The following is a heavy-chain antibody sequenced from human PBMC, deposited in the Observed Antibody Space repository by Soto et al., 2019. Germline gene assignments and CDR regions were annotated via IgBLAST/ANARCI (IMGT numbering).Heavy chain of an antibody. CDR3: ARAPPYHKVTWFDL. V-gene: IGHV4-31*03. J-gene: IGHJ5*02. CDR2: IYFTGIT. CDR1: SGSLSSGGYY. Sequence: SETLSLTCTVSSGSLSSGGYYWNWIRQHPVKGLEWIGYIYFTGITYSTPSLKSRVTLSVDTSKSQFSLELRSVTAADTAIYYWARAPPYHKVTWFDLLGMGVLVTVS.